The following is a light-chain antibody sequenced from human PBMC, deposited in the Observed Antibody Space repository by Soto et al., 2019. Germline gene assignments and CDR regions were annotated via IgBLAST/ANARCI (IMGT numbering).Light chain of an antibody. J-gene: IGKJ4*01. CDR3: QQYGRSPLT. V-gene: IGKV3-20*01. CDR1: QYVDYNY. Sequence: EIVLTQSPGTLSLSPGERATLSCRASQYVDYNYLAWYQQKPGQAPRLLIYGVSTRAAGISDRFSGSGSGTDFTLTISRLEPEDFAVYHCQQYGRSPLTFGGGTKVDIK. CDR2: GVS.